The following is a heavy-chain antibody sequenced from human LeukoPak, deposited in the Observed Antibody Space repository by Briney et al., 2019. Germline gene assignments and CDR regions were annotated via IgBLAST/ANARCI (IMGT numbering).Heavy chain of an antibody. CDR1: GYTFTNYG. CDR3: ARVRCSGGSCYPYWFDP. J-gene: IGHJ5*02. Sequence: ASVKVSCKASGYTFTNYGISWVRQAPGQGLELMGWISAYNGNTNYAQKLQGRVTMTTGTSTSTAYMELRSLRSDDTAVYYCARVRCSGGSCYPYWFDPWGQGTLVTVSS. V-gene: IGHV1-18*01. D-gene: IGHD2-15*01. CDR2: ISAYNGNT.